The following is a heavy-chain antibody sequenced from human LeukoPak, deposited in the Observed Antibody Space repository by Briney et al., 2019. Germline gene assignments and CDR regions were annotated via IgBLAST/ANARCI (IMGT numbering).Heavy chain of an antibody. D-gene: IGHD5-18*01. Sequence: SVKVSCKASGGTFSSYAISWVRQAPGQGLEWMGGIIPIFGTANYAQKFQGRVTMTEDTSTDTAYMELSSLRSEDTAVYYCATDPVDTAMVTWGQGTLVTVSS. CDR2: IIPIFGTA. CDR1: GGTFSSYA. CDR3: ATDPVDTAMVT. V-gene: IGHV1-69*06. J-gene: IGHJ5*02.